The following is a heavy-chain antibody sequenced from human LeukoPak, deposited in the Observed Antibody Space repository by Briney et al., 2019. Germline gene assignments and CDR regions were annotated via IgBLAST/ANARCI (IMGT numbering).Heavy chain of an antibody. D-gene: IGHD2/OR15-2a*01. CDR1: GGSISNYY. J-gene: IGHJ4*02. Sequence: SETLSLTCSVSGGSISNYYWNWIRQPAGKGLEWIGRIYASGGTNYNPSLKSRVTISMDKSKNHFSLNLKSVTAADTGFYYCARDFYGDDGHHPFDYWGQGIQVTVSS. CDR2: IYASGGT. CDR3: ARDFYGDDGHHPFDY. V-gene: IGHV4-4*07.